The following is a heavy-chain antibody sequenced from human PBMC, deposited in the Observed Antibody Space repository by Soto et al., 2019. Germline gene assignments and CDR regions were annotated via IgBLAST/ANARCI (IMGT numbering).Heavy chain of an antibody. D-gene: IGHD2-15*01. CDR3: AHFAARPYCTGGSCDPEYFQH. CDR2: IYWDDDK. Sequence: QITLKEAGPTLVKPTQTLTLTCTFSGFSLSTSGVGVGWIRQPPGKALEWLALIYWDDDKRYSTSLKSRLTITKDTSKNQVVLTVTNMDPVDTATYYCAHFAARPYCTGGSCDPEYFQHWGKGTLVTVAA. CDR1: GFSLSTSGVG. J-gene: IGHJ1*01. V-gene: IGHV2-5*02.